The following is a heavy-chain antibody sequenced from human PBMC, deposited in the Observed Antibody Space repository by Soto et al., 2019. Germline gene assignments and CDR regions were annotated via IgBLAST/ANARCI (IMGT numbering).Heavy chain of an antibody. J-gene: IGHJ4*02. V-gene: IGHV3-23*01. CDR1: GFTFSSYA. Sequence: GGSLRLSCAASGFTFSSYAMSWVRQAPGKGLEWVSAISGSGGSTCYADSVKGRFTISRDNSKNTLYLQMNSLRAEDTAVYYCAKEGVSCSSTSCRGLDYWGQGTLVTVSS. CDR3: AKEGVSCSSTSCRGLDY. CDR2: ISGSGGST. D-gene: IGHD2-2*01.